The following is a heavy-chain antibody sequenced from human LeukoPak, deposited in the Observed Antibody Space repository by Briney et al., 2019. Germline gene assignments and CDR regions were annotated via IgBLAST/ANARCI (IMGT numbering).Heavy chain of an antibody. CDR1: GGSISDYY. Sequence: SETLSLTCTVSGGSISDYYWSWIRQSPGEGLEWIGYIYYSGNTYYNPSLKSRVTISVDTSKNQFSLKLNSVTAADTAVYYCARAGYGDSDFDYWGQGTLVTVSS. CDR2: IYYSGNT. J-gene: IGHJ4*02. D-gene: IGHD4-17*01. CDR3: ARAGYGDSDFDY. V-gene: IGHV4-59*08.